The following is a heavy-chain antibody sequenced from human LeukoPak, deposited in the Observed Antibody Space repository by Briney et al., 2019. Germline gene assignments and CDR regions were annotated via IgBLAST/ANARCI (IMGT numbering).Heavy chain of an antibody. D-gene: IGHD6-13*01. CDR3: AGGGVAAAGNHYYYMDV. Sequence: PGGSLRLSCAASGFTFSSYWMSWVRQAPGKGLEWVANIKQDGSEKYYVDSVKGRFTISRDNAKNSLYLQMNSLRAEDTAVYYCAGGGVAAAGNHYYYMDVWGKGTTVTVSS. CDR1: GFTFSSYW. V-gene: IGHV3-7*01. CDR2: IKQDGSEK. J-gene: IGHJ6*03.